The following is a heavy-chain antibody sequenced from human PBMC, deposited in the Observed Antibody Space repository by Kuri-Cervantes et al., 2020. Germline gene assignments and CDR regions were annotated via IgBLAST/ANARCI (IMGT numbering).Heavy chain of an antibody. V-gene: IGHV3-48*02. CDR1: GFTFSYYW. CDR3: ARSGVWGSGSYYGVDY. D-gene: IGHD3-10*01. Sequence: GGSLRLSCAASGFTFSYYWMNWVRQAPGKGLEWVSYISSSSSTIYYADSVKGRFTISRDNAKNSLYLQMNSLRDEDTAVYYCARSGVWGSGSYYGVDYWGQGTLVTVSS. CDR2: ISSSSSTI. J-gene: IGHJ4*02.